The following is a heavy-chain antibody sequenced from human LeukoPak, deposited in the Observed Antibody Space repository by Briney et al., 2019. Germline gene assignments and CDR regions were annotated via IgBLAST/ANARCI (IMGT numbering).Heavy chain of an antibody. J-gene: IGHJ3*02. Sequence: PSETLSLTCTVSGGSISSGDYYWGWIRQPPGKGLEWIGSIYYSGSTYYNPSLKSRVTISVDTSKNQFSLKLSSVTAADTAVYYCARAEGFWEGGDYVDNAFDIWGQGTMVTVSS. CDR1: GGSISSGDYY. D-gene: IGHD4-17*01. CDR3: ARAEGFWEGGDYVDNAFDI. V-gene: IGHV4-39*07. CDR2: IYYSGST.